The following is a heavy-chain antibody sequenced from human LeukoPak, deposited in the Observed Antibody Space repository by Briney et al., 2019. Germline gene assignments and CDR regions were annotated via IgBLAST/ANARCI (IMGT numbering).Heavy chain of an antibody. V-gene: IGHV3-23*01. D-gene: IGHD5-18*01. CDR3: AKGGLQLWLDY. CDR1: GFTFSSYA. J-gene: IGHJ4*02. Sequence: GGSLRLSCAASGFTFSSYAMSWVRQAPGKGLDWVSTLSGSGATTYYADSVKGRFAISRDNSKNTLYLQMNSLRAEDTAVYYCAKGGLQLWLDYWGQGTLVTVSS. CDR2: LSGSGATT.